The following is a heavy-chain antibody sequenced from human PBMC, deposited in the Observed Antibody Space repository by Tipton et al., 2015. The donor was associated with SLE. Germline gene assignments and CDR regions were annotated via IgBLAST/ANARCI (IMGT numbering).Heavy chain of an antibody. CDR3: ARGAARRGGEFDP. Sequence: TLSLTCTVSGGSISSYYWSWIRQPPGKGLEWIGYIYYSGSTNYNPSLKSRVTISVDTSKNQFSLKLSSVTAADTAVYYCARGAARRGGEFDPWGQGTLVTVSS. CDR1: GGSISSYY. V-gene: IGHV4-59*12. D-gene: IGHD6-6*01. J-gene: IGHJ5*02. CDR2: IYYSGST.